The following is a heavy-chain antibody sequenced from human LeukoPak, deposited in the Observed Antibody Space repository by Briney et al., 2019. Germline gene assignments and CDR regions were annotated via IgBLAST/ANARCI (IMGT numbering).Heavy chain of an antibody. D-gene: IGHD2-21*01. Sequence: PGGSLRLSCEASGFPFSSYWASWVRQAPGKGLEWVANINQDGNSQNYVDSVRGRFTISKDNAKNSVYLQMNSLRVEDTAVYYCARSLWPEDYWGQGILVTVSS. V-gene: IGHV3-7*01. J-gene: IGHJ4*02. CDR1: GFPFSSYW. CDR3: ARSLWPEDY. CDR2: INQDGNSQ.